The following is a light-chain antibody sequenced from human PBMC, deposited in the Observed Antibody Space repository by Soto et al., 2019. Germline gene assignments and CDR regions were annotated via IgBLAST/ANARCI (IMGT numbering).Light chain of an antibody. Sequence: QSALTQPASVSGSPGQSITISCTGTSSDVGDYNYVSWYQQHPDKAPKVIIYDVSNRPSGVSNRFSGSKSGNTASLTISGLQAEDEADYYRSSYISSGNYVFGTGTKLTVL. CDR3: SSYISSGNYV. V-gene: IGLV2-14*01. J-gene: IGLJ1*01. CDR1: SSDVGDYNY. CDR2: DVS.